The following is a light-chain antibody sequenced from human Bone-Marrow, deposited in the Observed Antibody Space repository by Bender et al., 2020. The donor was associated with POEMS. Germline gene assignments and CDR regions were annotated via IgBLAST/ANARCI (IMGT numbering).Light chain of an antibody. CDR1: TSNIGAGYD. CDR2: GNS. J-gene: IGLJ2*01. Sequence: QSVLTQPPSVSGAPGQRVTISCTGSTSNIGAGYDVHWYQQLPGTAPKLLIYGNSNRPSGVPDRFSGSKSGTSASLAITELQAEDEADYYCQSYDSSRSGSVLFGGGTKVTVL. V-gene: IGLV1-40*01. CDR3: QSYDSSRSGSVL.